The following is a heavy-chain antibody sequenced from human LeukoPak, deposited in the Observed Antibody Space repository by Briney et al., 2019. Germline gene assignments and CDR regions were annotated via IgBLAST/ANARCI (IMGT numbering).Heavy chain of an antibody. D-gene: IGHD2-2*01. CDR3: ARTIVVVPAVWFDP. CDR2: IYSSGST. J-gene: IGHJ5*02. Sequence: SETLSLTCTVSGGSISSYYWSWIRQPPGKGLEWIGYIYSSGSTNYNPSLKSRVTISVDTSKNQFSLKLSSVTAADTAVYYCARTIVVVPAVWFDPWGQGTLVTVSS. CDR1: GGSISSYY. V-gene: IGHV4-59*01.